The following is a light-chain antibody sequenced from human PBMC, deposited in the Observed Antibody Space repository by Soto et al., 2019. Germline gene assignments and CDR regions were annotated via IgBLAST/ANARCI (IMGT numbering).Light chain of an antibody. J-gene: IGLJ1*01. CDR3: CSFTGSYTSLYV. CDR1: NSDVGGYNY. V-gene: IGLV2-11*01. Sequence: QSVLTQPRSVSGSPGQSVTISCTGTNSDVGGYNYVSWYQQHPGKAPKVIIYDVTKRPSGVPDRFSGSKSGNTASLTISGLQAEDDADYYCCSFTGSYTSLYVFGSGTKLTVL. CDR2: DVT.